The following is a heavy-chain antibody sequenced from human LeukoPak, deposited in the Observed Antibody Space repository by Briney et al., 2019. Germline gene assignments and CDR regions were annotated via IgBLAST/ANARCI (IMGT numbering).Heavy chain of an antibody. CDR2: IYYRGST. J-gene: IGHJ4*02. Sequence: SETLSLTCTVSGGSISNHYWSWFRQPPGKGLEWIGYIYYRGSTNYNPSLMSRVTLSVDTSKNQVSLKLRSVTAADTAVYYCARNRYYDTTGYSPDYWGQGTLVTVSS. D-gene: IGHD3-22*01. V-gene: IGHV4-59*08. CDR1: GGSISNHY. CDR3: ARNRYYDTTGYSPDY.